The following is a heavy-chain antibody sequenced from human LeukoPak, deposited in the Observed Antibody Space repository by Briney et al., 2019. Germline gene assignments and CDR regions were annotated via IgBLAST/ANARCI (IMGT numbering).Heavy chain of an antibody. J-gene: IGHJ4*02. CDR3: ARDLDTWTPGY. Sequence: GGSLRLSCAASGFTFSSYEMNWVRQAPGKGLEWVSYISSSGSTIYYADSVKGRFTISRDNAKNSLYLQMNSLRAEDTAVYYCARDLDTWTPGYWGQGTLVTVSS. CDR2: ISSSGSTI. D-gene: IGHD5-18*01. CDR1: GFTFSSYE. V-gene: IGHV3-48*03.